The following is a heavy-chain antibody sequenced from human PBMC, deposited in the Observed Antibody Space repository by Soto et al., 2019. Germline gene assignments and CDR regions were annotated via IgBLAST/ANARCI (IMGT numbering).Heavy chain of an antibody. J-gene: IGHJ4*02. D-gene: IGHD2-15*01. V-gene: IGHV3-23*01. CDR2: ISGSGGST. Sequence: RWLNQAPVKGLEWVSAISGSGGSTYYADSVEGRFTVSRDNSKNTLYLRMNSLRAADTAVYYCAIHSGGISYYFDYWGQGTLVTVSS. CDR3: AIHSGGISYYFDY.